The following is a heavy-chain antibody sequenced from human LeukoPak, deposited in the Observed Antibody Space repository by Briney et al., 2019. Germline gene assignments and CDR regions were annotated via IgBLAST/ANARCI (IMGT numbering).Heavy chain of an antibody. J-gene: IGHJ1*01. CDR2: IWYDGSNK. Sequence: PGGSLRLSCAASGFTFSSYGMHWVRQAPGKGLEWVAVIWYDGSNKYYADSVKGRFTISRDNSKNTLYLQMNSLRAEDTAVYYCAKDYGALLGGYFQHWGEGTLVTVSS. CDR3: AKDYGALLGGYFQH. D-gene: IGHD4/OR15-4a*01. V-gene: IGHV3-33*06. CDR1: GFTFSSYG.